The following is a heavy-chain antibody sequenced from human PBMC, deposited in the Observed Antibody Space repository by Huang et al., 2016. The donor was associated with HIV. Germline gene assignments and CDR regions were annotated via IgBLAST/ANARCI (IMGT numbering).Heavy chain of an antibody. CDR3: AKDWGYDFGAFDF. Sequence: EVQLVESGGGLVRPGRSLRLSCAASGFTFDDYAMHWVRPISGKGLEWVSGINWRRGNIAYADSVSGRFTISRDNAKNSLYLQMNSLRPEDTALYYCAKDWGYDFGAFDFWGRGTMVTVSS. J-gene: IGHJ3*01. CDR2: INWRRGNI. V-gene: IGHV3-9*01. CDR1: GFTFDDYA. D-gene: IGHD3-16*01.